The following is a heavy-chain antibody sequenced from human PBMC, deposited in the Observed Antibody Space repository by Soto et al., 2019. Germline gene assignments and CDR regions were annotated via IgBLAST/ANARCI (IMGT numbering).Heavy chain of an antibody. CDR1: GFTCDDYT. J-gene: IGHJ4*02. Sequence: GGSLRLSLGVAGFTCDDYTMHWVLKTPGKGLEWVSLISWDGGSTYYADSVKGRFTISRDNSKNSLYLQMHCLRTEDTALYYCAKDKLSDILPAHFGYWGQGTLVPVPS. D-gene: IGHD3-9*01. CDR2: ISWDGGST. CDR3: AKDKLSDILPAHFGY. V-gene: IGHV3-43*01.